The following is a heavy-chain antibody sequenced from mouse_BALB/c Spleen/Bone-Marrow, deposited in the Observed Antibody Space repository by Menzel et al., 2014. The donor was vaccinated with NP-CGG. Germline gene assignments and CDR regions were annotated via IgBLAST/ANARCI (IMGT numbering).Heavy chain of an antibody. CDR2: INPYNDGS. J-gene: IGHJ2*01. D-gene: IGHD1-2*01. Sequence: LVESGPELVKPGASVKMSCKASGYTFTSYVMHWVKQKPGQGLEWIGYINPYNDGSKYNEKFKGKATLTSDKSSSTSYMELSSLTSEDPAIYYCARYSYGYYFVYWGQGTTLPVSS. V-gene: IGHV1-14*01. CDR1: GYTFTSYV. CDR3: ARYSYGYYFVY.